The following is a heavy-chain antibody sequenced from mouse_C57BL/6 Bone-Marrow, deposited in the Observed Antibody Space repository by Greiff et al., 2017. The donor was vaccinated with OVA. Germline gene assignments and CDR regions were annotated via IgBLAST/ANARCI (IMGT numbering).Heavy chain of an antibody. CDR2: IHPNSGST. D-gene: IGHD2-4*01. V-gene: IGHV1-64*01. J-gene: IGHJ4*01. CDR3: APYDYDLYAMDY. Sequence: VQLQQPGAELVKPGASVQLSCKASGYTFTSYWMHWVKQRPGQGLEWIGMIHPNSGSTNYNEKFKSKATLTVDKSSSTAYMQLSSLTSEDSAVYYCAPYDYDLYAMDYWGQGTSVTVSS. CDR1: GYTFTSYW.